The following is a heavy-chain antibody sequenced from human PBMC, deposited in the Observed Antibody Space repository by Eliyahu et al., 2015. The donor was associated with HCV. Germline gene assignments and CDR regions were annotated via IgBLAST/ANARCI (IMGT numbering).Heavy chain of an antibody. V-gene: IGHV3-49*03. Sequence: EVQVVESGGGLVQPGRSLRLSCTASGFTFDDYAISWFRQAPGKGLEWVGFIRSKAYGGTTEYAASVKGRFTISRDDSKSIAYLQMNSLKSEDTAVYYCTRRSVVPAAPFDYWGQGTLVTVSS. D-gene: IGHD2-2*01. CDR1: GFTFDDYA. J-gene: IGHJ4*02. CDR3: TRRSVVPAAPFDY. CDR2: IRSKAYGGTT.